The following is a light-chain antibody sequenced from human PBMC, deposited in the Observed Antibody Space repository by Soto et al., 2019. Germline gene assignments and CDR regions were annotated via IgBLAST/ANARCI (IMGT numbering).Light chain of an antibody. CDR1: QRVDGN. CDR2: GAS. Sequence: EIVLTQSPGTLSLSPGQRATLSCRASQRVDGNYLAWYIQVPGQAPRLLIYGASTRATGISARFSGSGSGTEFTLTISGLQSEDFAVYFCQQYNHWPPLTFGPGTRLEIK. CDR3: QQYNHWPPLT. V-gene: IGKV3-15*01. J-gene: IGKJ5*01.